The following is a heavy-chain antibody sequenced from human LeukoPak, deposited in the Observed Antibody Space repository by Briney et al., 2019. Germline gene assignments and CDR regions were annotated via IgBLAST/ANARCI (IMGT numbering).Heavy chain of an antibody. D-gene: IGHD4-17*01. V-gene: IGHV3-23*01. CDR3: GRDPNGNYMGAFDF. Sequence: GGSLRLSCTASGFTFSNHALTWVRQAPGKGLEWVSSIGGSGVDTRYADSVRGRFTISRDNSRNTLYLTMDSLRAEDTAVYFCGRDPNGNYMGAFDFWGQGTMVTVSS. CDR1: GFTFSNHA. CDR2: IGGSGVDT. J-gene: IGHJ3*01.